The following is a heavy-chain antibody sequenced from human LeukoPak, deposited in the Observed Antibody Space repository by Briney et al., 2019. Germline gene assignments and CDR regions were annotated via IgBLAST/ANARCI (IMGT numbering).Heavy chain of an antibody. CDR1: GFTFSSYG. J-gene: IGHJ3*02. D-gene: IGHD5-18*01. CDR2: ISYDGSNK. Sequence: SGGSLRLSCAASGFTFSSYGMHWVRQAPGKGLEWVAVISYDGSNKYYAGSVKGRFTISRDNSKNTLYPQMNSLRAEDTAVYYCAKDRGRYSYGQHDAFDIWGQGTMVTVSS. CDR3: AKDRGRYSYGQHDAFDI. V-gene: IGHV3-30*18.